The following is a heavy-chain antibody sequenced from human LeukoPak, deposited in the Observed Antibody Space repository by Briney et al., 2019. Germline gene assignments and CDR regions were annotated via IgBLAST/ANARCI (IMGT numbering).Heavy chain of an antibody. Sequence: TSETLSLTCIVSGDSLISGAHYWSWIRQAPGRGLEWLGYIFYSGRTYYNPSVKSRLDISINTSENQFSVKLSSVTAADTAVYYCARYYDTLSYMDVXGKGATVTVS. J-gene: IGHJ6*03. CDR1: GDSLISGAHY. V-gene: IGHV4-30-4*08. CDR3: ARYYDTLSYMDV. CDR2: IFYSGRT. D-gene: IGHD3-9*01.